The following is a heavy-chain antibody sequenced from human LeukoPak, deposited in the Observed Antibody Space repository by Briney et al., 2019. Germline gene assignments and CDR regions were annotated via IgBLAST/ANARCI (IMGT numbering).Heavy chain of an antibody. CDR1: GGSISSSYYY. V-gene: IGHV4-39*07. D-gene: IGHD6-13*01. J-gene: IGHJ4*02. CDR2: IYSSGST. CDR3: ARDITASGIYDY. Sequence: SETLSLTCTVSGGSISSSYYYWGWIRQPPGKGLEWIGSIYSSGSTYYNPSLKSRVTISVDTSKNQFSLKLSSVTAADTAVYYCARDITASGIYDYWGQGALVTVSS.